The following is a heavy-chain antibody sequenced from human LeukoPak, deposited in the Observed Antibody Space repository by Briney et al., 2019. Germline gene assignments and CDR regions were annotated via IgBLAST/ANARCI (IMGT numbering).Heavy chain of an antibody. CDR2: IYYSGST. V-gene: IGHV4-39*07. J-gene: IGHJ4*02. CDR3: ASRRYYGSGSPFGY. Sequence: PSETLSLTCTVSGGSISSSSYYWGWIRQPPGKGLEWIGSIYYSGSTYYNPSLKSRVTMSVDTSENQFSLKLNSVTAADTAVYYCASRRYYGSGSPFGYWGQGTLVTVSS. CDR1: GGSISSSSYY. D-gene: IGHD3-10*01.